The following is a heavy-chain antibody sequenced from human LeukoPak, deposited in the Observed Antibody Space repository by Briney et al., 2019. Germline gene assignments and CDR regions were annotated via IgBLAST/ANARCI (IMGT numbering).Heavy chain of an antibody. CDR3: ARDRADYYDSSGYCV. J-gene: IGHJ4*02. CDR2: INPNSGGT. D-gene: IGHD3-22*01. Sequence: APVKVSCKASGYTFTGYYMHWVRQAPGQGLEWMGWINPNSGGTNYAQKFRGRVTMTRDTSISTAYMELSRLRSDDTAVYYCARDRADYYDSSGYCVWGQGTLVTVSS. V-gene: IGHV1-2*02. CDR1: GYTFTGYY.